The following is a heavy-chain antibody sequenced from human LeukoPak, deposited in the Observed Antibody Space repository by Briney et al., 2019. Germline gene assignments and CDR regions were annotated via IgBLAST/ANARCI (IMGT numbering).Heavy chain of an antibody. CDR2: FDPEDGET. CDR1: GYTLTELS. V-gene: IGHV1-24*01. J-gene: IGHJ4*02. D-gene: IGHD3-22*01. Sequence: ASVKVSCKVSGYTLTELSMHWVRQAPGKGLEWMGGFDPEDGETIYAQKFQGRVTMTEDTSTDTAYMELSSLRSEDTAVYYCATELKPPYYYDTHPLYFDYWGQGTLVTVSS. CDR3: ATELKPPYYYDTHPLYFDY.